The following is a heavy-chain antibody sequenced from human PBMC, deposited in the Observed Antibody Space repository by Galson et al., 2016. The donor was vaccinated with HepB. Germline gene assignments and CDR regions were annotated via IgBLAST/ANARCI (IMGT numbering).Heavy chain of an antibody. Sequence: SVKVSCKASGYTFNTYGITWVRQAPGQGLEWMGWISVYNGNTKYAQTFQGRATITRDTSATTVYMELNSLRSEDTAVYYCTRGGAGLDYWGQGTLVTVSS. J-gene: IGHJ4*02. D-gene: IGHD6-19*01. CDR3: TRGGAGLDY. CDR2: ISVYNGNT. CDR1: GYTFNTYG. V-gene: IGHV1-18*01.